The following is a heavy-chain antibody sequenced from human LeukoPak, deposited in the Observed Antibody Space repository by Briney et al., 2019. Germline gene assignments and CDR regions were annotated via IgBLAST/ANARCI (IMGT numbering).Heavy chain of an antibody. J-gene: IGHJ4*02. V-gene: IGHV3-23*01. CDR2: ISGSGGST. D-gene: IGHD4-17*01. CDR3: AKDQGDYGDYADFDY. Sequence: GGSLRLSCAASGFTFSSYAMRWVRQAPGKWLEWVSAISGSGGSTYYADSVKGRFTISRDNSKNTLYLQMNSLRAEDTAVYYCAKDQGDYGDYADFDYWGQGTLVTVSS. CDR1: GFTFSSYA.